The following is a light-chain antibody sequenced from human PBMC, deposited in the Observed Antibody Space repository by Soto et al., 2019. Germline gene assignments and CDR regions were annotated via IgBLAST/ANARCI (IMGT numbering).Light chain of an antibody. J-gene: IGKJ4*01. CDR3: EQYDKSIT. CDR2: GAS. Sequence: EIVLTQSPGTLSLSPGERATLCCRASQSVTSSYLAWYQQKPGQAPRLLIYGASSRATGIPDRFSGSGSGTDFTLTINRLEPEDFAVYYCEQYDKSITFGGGTKVDIK. CDR1: QSVTSSY. V-gene: IGKV3-20*01.